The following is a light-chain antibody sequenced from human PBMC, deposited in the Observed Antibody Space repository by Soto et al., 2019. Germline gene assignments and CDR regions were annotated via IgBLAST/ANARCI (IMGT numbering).Light chain of an antibody. CDR2: GAS. CDR3: QQYNNWPPLT. Sequence: EIVMTQSPATLSVSPGERATLSCRASQSVSSNLAWYQQKPGQAPRLLIYGASTRATGIPARFSGSGSGTEFTLTIRRLQSEDFAVYYCQQYNNWPPLTFGGGTKVEI. J-gene: IGKJ4*01. CDR1: QSVSSN. V-gene: IGKV3-15*01.